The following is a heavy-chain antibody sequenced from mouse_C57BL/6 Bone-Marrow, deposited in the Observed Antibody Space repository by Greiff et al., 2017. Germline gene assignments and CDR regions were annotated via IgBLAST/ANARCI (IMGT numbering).Heavy chain of an antibody. J-gene: IGHJ3*01. CDR3: VSDYYGSILAWFAY. CDR2: IRSKSNNYAT. Sequence: EVKLMESGGGLVQPKGSLKLSCAASGFSFNTYAMNWVRQAPGKGLEWVARIRSKSNNYATYYADSVKDRFTISRDDSESMLYLQMNNLKTEDTAMYYCVSDYYGSILAWFAYWGQGTLVTVSA. CDR1: GFSFNTYA. V-gene: IGHV10-1*01. D-gene: IGHD1-1*01.